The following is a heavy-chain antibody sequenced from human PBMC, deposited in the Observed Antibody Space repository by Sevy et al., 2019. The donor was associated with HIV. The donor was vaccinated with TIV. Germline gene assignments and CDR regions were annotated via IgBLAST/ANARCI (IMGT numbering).Heavy chain of an antibody. D-gene: IGHD1-26*01. CDR1: GFTFTRSA. CDR3: ALPEGDVGNQPQYFHH. J-gene: IGHJ4*02. V-gene: IGHV3-23*01. Sequence: GGSLRLSCAASGFTFTRSAMSWVRQAPGKGLEWVSGISGSGGDTYYADSVDGRFTISRDNSKSTLFLKINSLRADDTAVYYCALPEGDVGNQPQYFHHWGQGTLVTVSS. CDR2: ISGSGGDT.